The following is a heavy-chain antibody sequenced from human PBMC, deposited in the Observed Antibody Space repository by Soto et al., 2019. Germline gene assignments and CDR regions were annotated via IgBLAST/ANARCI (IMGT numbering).Heavy chain of an antibody. CDR1: RFTFSSYG. Sequence: XGCLRISWSAARFTFSSYGTHWVRQAPGKGLEWVAVISYDGSNKYYADSVKGRFTISRDNSKNTLYLQMNSLRAEDTAVYYCAKDQDHSYYYYGMDVWGQGTTVTVSS. J-gene: IGHJ6*02. CDR2: ISYDGSNK. V-gene: IGHV3-30*18. CDR3: AKDQDHSYYYYGMDV.